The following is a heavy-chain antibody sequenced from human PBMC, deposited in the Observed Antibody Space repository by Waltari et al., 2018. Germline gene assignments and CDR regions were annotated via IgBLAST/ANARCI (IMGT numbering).Heavy chain of an antibody. Sequence: EVQLVESGGVVVQPGGSLRLSCAASGFTFDDYSMHWVRQAPGTGLEWVSLISWDGGSTYYADSVKGRFTISRDNSKNSLYLQMNSLRTEDTALYYCAKATLEQWLAPGTPGLYDAGMDVWGQGTTVTVSS. CDR2: ISWDGGST. D-gene: IGHD6-19*01. J-gene: IGHJ6*02. CDR3: AKATLEQWLAPGTPGLYDAGMDV. CDR1: GFTFDDYS. V-gene: IGHV3-43*01.